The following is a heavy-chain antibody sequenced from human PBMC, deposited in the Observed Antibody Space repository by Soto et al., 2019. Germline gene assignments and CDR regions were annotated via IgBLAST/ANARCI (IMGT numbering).Heavy chain of an antibody. Sequence: QVQLVQSGAEVKKPGASVKVSCKASGYPFSSIGISWVRQAPGQGLEWMGWISPYNRNTYYAQRLQGRVTMTTDTSTSTAYMELRSLRSDDTAVYFCARHLDGSGNYYTDYWGQGTLVTVSS. CDR1: GYPFSSIG. CDR3: ARHLDGSGNYYTDY. V-gene: IGHV1-18*01. J-gene: IGHJ4*02. D-gene: IGHD3-10*01. CDR2: ISPYNRNT.